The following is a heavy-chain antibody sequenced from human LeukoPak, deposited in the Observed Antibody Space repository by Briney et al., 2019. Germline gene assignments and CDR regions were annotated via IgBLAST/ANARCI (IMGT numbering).Heavy chain of an antibody. V-gene: IGHV3-30*18. CDR2: ISYDGSNK. Sequence: GRSLRLSCAASGFTFSSYGMHWVRQAPGKGLEWVAVISYDGSNKYYADSVKGRFTISRDNSKNTLYLQMNSLRAEDTAVYYCAKDTARYYYDSSGYYPLDDHWGQGTLVTVSS. CDR1: GFTFSSYG. D-gene: IGHD3-22*01. CDR3: AKDTARYYYDSSGYYPLDDH. J-gene: IGHJ4*02.